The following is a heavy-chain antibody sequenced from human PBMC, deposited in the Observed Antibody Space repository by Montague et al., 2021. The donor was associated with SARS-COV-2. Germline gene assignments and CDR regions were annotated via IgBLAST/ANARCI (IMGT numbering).Heavy chain of an antibody. J-gene: IGHJ6*02. CDR2: IKQDGSEK. V-gene: IGHV3-7*01. CDR1: GFPFSSYW. CDR3: ARMGSSWYVRYYYYYGMDV. D-gene: IGHD6-13*01. Sequence: SRRLSCAASGFPFSSYWMSWVRQAPGKGLEWVANIKQDGSEKYYVDSVKGRFTISRDNAKNSLYLQMNSLRAEDTAVYYCARMGSSWYVRYYYYYGMDVWGQGTTVTVSS.